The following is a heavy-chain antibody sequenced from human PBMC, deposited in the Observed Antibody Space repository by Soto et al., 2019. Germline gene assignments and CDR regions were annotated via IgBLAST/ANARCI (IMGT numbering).Heavy chain of an antibody. D-gene: IGHD3-9*01. V-gene: IGHV4-4*02. J-gene: IGHJ4*02. Sequence: SETLSLTCAVSGVSISSSNWWSWVRQPPGKGLEWIGEIYHSGSTNYNPSLKSRVTISVDKSKNQFSLKLSSVTAADTAVYYCARSDDDILTGPSWGQGTLVTVSS. CDR1: GVSISSSNW. CDR3: ARSDDDILTGPS. CDR2: IYHSGST.